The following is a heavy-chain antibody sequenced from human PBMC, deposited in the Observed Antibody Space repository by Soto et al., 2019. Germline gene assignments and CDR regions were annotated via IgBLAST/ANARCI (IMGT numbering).Heavy chain of an antibody. CDR3: ARLIDLAFDI. CDR2: IYPGASDT. Sequence: GESLKISFQGSGYSFTNYLLGCVRQIPWKGLDGIGVIYPGASDTRYSPSFQGQVTISADKSISTAYLRWSSLKASDTAMYYFARLIDLAFDIGGQGAMVTVSS. J-gene: IGHJ3*02. D-gene: IGHD2-21*01. CDR1: GYSFTNYL. V-gene: IGHV5-51*01.